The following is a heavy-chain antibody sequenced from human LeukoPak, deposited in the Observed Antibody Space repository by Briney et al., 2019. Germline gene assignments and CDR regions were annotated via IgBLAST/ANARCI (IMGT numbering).Heavy chain of an antibody. D-gene: IGHD6-19*01. V-gene: IGHV3-7*05. Sequence: PGGSLRLSCATSGFTFTTHWMNWVRQAPGKGLEWVANINQDGNVKYYVDSVKGRFTISRDNARNSLYLEMNSLRAEDTAVYYCARGMTVAANWFGPWGQGTLVTVSS. CDR3: ARGMTVAANWFGP. J-gene: IGHJ5*02. CDR2: INQDGNVK. CDR1: GFTFTTHW.